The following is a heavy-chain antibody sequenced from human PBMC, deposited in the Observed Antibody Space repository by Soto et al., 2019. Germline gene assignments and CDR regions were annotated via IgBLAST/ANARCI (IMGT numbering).Heavy chain of an antibody. J-gene: IGHJ4*02. CDR3: AREPRDYVWGSYRYRGGDY. V-gene: IGHV1-18*04. D-gene: IGHD3-16*02. CDR2: ISAYNGNT. Sequence: QVQLVQSGAEVKKPGASVKVSCKASGYTFTSYGISWVRQAPGQGLEWMGWISAYNGNTNYAQKLQGRVTMTTDTSPSTAYMELRSMRSDDTAVYYCAREPRDYVWGSYRYRGGDYWGQGTLVTVSS. CDR1: GYTFTSYG.